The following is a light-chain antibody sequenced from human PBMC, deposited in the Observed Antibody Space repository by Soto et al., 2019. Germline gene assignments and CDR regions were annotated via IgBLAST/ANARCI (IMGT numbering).Light chain of an antibody. J-gene: IGLJ1*01. V-gene: IGLV2-14*03. Sequence: QSALTQPASVFGSPGQSITISCTGTSSDVGGYNFVSWYQQLPGKAPKLMIYEVTSRPSGVSNRFSGSKSGNTASLTISGLQLEDEADYYCSSYTTSSTVVFGTGTKLTVL. CDR1: SSDVGGYNF. CDR2: EVT. CDR3: SSYTTSSTVV.